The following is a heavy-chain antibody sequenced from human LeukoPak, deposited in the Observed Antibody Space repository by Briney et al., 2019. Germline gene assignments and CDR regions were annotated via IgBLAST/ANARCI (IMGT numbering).Heavy chain of an antibody. Sequence: GGSLRLSCAASGFTFSSYTMSWVRQAPGKGLEWVSALSGRGDYSYDADSVKGRFTISRNNSKNTLYLQMNSLRAEDTAVYYCARRDVSGYYALDYWGQGFLVTVSS. V-gene: IGHV3-23*01. D-gene: IGHD3-22*01. CDR1: GFTFSSYT. J-gene: IGHJ4*02. CDR2: LSGRGDYS. CDR3: ARRDVSGYYALDY.